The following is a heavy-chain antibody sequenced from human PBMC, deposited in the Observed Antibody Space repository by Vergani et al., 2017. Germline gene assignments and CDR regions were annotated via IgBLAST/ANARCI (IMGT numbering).Heavy chain of an antibody. D-gene: IGHD3-3*01. Sequence: DVQLLQSGGDLVQPGGSLKLSCVASGLTFSTHAMSWVRQTPGKGLEWVSTIKNDGGKSHYAYFVKGRFAISRDNSRNTLYLQMNSLRVEDTAVYYCARYYDFWSVAIPYYYYMDVWGKGTTVTVSS. V-gene: IGHV3-23*01. CDR1: GLTFSTHA. CDR3: ARYYDFWSVAIPYYYYMDV. J-gene: IGHJ6*03. CDR2: IKNDGGKS.